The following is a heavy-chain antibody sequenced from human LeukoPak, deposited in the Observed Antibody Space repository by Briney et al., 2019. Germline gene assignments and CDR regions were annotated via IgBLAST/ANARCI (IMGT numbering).Heavy chain of an antibody. V-gene: IGHV1-2*02. D-gene: IGHD3-9*01. CDR2: INPNSGGT. J-gene: IGHJ4*02. CDR1: GYTFTGYY. CDR3: ARDTATYYDILTGYYMEGTVDY. Sequence: ASVKVSCKASGYTFTGYYMHWVRQAPGQGLEWMGWINPNSGGTNYAQKFQGRVTMTRDTSISTAYMELSRLRSDDTAVYYCARDTATYYDILTGYYMEGTVDYWGQGTLVTVSS.